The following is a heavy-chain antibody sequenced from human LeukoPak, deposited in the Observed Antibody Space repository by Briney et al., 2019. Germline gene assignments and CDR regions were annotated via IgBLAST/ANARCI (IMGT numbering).Heavy chain of an antibody. Sequence: ASVTVSCKVSGYTLTELSMHWVRQAPGKGLEWMGGFDPEDGETVYAQKFQGRVTMTEDTSTDTAYMELSSLRSEDTAVYYCAKAPSRLGWFDPWGQGTLVTVSS. V-gene: IGHV1-24*01. CDR2: FDPEDGET. J-gene: IGHJ5*02. D-gene: IGHD3-22*01. CDR1: GYTLTELS. CDR3: AKAPSRLGWFDP.